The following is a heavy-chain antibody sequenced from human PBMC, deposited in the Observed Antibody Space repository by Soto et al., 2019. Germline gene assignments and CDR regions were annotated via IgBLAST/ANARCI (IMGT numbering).Heavy chain of an antibody. V-gene: IGHV4-39*01. J-gene: IGHJ4*02. D-gene: IGHD3-22*01. CDR3: ARQTYDYYDSSGQYYFDY. CDR2: IYYSGST. Sequence: SETLCLTCTVSGGSISSSSYYWGWIRQPPGKGLEWIGSIYYSGSTYYNPSLKSRVTISVDTSKNQFSLKLSSVTAADTAVYYCARQTYDYYDSSGQYYFDYWGQGTLVTVSS. CDR1: GGSISSSSYY.